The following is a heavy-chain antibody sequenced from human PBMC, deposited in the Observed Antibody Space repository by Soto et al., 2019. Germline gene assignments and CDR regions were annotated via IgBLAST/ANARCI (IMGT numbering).Heavy chain of an antibody. V-gene: IGHV3-33*01. Sequence: QVQLVESGGGVVQPGRSLRLSCAASGFTFSSYGMHWVRQAPGKGQEWVAVIWYDGSNKYYADSVKGRFTISRDNSKNTLYLQMNSLRAEDTAVYYCAPDYYGSGSYWGYWGQGTLVTVSS. CDR2: IWYDGSNK. CDR3: APDYYGSGSYWGY. J-gene: IGHJ4*02. D-gene: IGHD3-10*01. CDR1: GFTFSSYG.